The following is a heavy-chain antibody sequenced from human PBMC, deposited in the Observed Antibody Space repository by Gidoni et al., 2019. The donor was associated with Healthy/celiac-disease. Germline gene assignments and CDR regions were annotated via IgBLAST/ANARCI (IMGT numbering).Heavy chain of an antibody. Sequence: QVQLVQSGAEVKKPGASVKVSCKASGYTFTSYDINWVRQATGQGLEWMGWMNPNSGNTGYAQKFQGRVTMTRNTSISTAYMELSSLRSEDTAVYYCARGAEYRLSNYDWFDPWGQGTLVTVSS. CDR1: GYTFTSYD. V-gene: IGHV1-8*01. CDR3: ARGAEYRLSNYDWFDP. CDR2: MNPNSGNT. J-gene: IGHJ5*02. D-gene: IGHD4-4*01.